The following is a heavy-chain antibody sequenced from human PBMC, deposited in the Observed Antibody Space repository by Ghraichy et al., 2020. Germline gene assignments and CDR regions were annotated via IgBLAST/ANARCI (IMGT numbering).Heavy chain of an antibody. V-gene: IGHV3-23*01. CDR1: GFTFSSYA. CDR3: AKDLQLLWFGEMKGLGAFDI. CDR2: ISGSGGST. Sequence: GGSLRLSCAASGFTFSSYAMSWVRQAPGKGLEWVSAISGSGGSTYYADSVKGRFTISRDNSKNTLYLQMNSLRAEDTAVYYCAKDLQLLWFGEMKGLGAFDIWGQGTMVTVSS. J-gene: IGHJ3*02. D-gene: IGHD3-10*01.